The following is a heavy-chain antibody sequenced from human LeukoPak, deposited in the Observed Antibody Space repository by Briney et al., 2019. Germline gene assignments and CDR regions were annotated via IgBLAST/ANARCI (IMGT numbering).Heavy chain of an antibody. J-gene: IGHJ4*02. V-gene: IGHV3-53*01. Sequence: GGSLRLSCAASGFTFSSNYMNWVRQAPGKGLEWVSVIYSGSSTYYADSVRGRFTISRDDSKNTLYLQMNSLRAEDTAVYYCARGEDYGDYFDYWGQGTLVTVSS. CDR1: GFTFSSNY. CDR2: IYSGSST. D-gene: IGHD4-17*01. CDR3: ARGEDYGDYFDY.